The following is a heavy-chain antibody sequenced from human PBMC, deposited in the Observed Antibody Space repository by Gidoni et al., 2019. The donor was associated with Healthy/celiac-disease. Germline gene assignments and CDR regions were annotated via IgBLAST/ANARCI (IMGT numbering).Heavy chain of an antibody. J-gene: IGHJ4*02. D-gene: IGHD6-6*01. Sequence: QVQLVESGGGVVQPGRSLRLSCAASGFTFSSYGMHWVRQAPGKGLEWVAVIWYDGSNKYYADSVKGRFTISRDNSKNTLYLQMNSLRAEDTAVYYCARDRNIAARLLDYWGQGTLVTVSS. CDR3: ARDRNIAARLLDY. CDR2: IWYDGSNK. CDR1: GFTFSSYG. V-gene: IGHV3-33*01.